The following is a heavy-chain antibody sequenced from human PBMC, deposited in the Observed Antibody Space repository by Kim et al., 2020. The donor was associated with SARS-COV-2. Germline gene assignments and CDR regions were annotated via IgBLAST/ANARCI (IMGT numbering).Heavy chain of an antibody. Sequence: SETLSLTCAVYGGSFSGYYWSWIRQPPGKGLEWIGEINHSGSTNYNPSLKSRVTISVDTSKNQFSLKLSSVTAADTAVYYCARAEPGIAAAGTMSFWFDP. CDR2: INHSGST. J-gene: IGHJ5*02. V-gene: IGHV4-34*01. CDR1: GGSFSGYY. CDR3: ARAEPGIAAAGTMSFWFDP. D-gene: IGHD6-13*01.